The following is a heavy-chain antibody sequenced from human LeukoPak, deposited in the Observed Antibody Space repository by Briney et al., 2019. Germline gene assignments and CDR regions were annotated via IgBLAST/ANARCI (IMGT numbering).Heavy chain of an antibody. V-gene: IGHV3-7*01. CDR3: SKDFGPWGVGATPHY. D-gene: IGHD1-26*01. CDR2: IKQDGNEK. CDR1: GFTFSSYW. J-gene: IGHJ4*02. Sequence: GGSLRLSCAASGFTFSSYWMSWVRQAPGKGLEVVANIKQDGNEKYYVDSVKGRFTISRDNAKNTLHLQMNSLTVEHTAVYFCSKDFGPWGVGATPHYWGQGTLVTVSS.